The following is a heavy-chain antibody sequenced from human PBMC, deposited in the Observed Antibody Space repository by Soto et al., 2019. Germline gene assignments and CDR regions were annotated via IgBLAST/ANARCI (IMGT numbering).Heavy chain of an antibody. CDR2: IKSKTDGGTT. V-gene: IGHV3-15*01. D-gene: IGHD6-6*01. J-gene: IGHJ6*02. Sequence: GGSLRLSCAASGFTFSNAWMSWVRQAPGKGLEWVGRIKSKTDGGTTDYAAPVKGRFTTSRDDSKNTLYLQMNSLKTEDTAVYYCTSSSSGYYYYYGMDVWGQGTTVTVSS. CDR3: TSSSSGYYYYYGMDV. CDR1: GFTFSNAW.